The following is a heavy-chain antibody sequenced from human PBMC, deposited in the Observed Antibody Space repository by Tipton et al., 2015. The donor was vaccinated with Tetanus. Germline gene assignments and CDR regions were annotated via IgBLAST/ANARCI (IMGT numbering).Heavy chain of an antibody. D-gene: IGHD5-24*01. J-gene: IGHJ4*02. CDR2: IYWNDDK. Sequence: LVKPSQTLTLTCTFSGFSLSTSGVGVGWIRQPPGKALEWLALIYWNDDKRYSPSLKSRLTITKDTSKNQVVLTMTNMDPVDTATYYCAHRRGHLRDSWGVGYWSQGTLVTVSS. CDR3: AHRRGHLRDSWGVGY. CDR1: GFSLSTSGVG. V-gene: IGHV2-5*01.